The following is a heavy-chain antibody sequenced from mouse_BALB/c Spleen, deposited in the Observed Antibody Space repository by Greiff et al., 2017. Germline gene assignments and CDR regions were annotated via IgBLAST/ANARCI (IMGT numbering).Heavy chain of an antibody. Sequence: VMLVESGGGLVQPGGSRKLSCAASGFTFSSFGMHWVRQAPEKGLEWVAYISSGSSTIYYADTVKGRFTISRDNPKNTLFLQMTSLRSENTAMYYCARWSTTYAMDYWGQGTSVTVSA. D-gene: IGHD1-1*01. V-gene: IGHV5-17*02. CDR2: ISSGSSTI. CDR3: ARWSTTYAMDY. J-gene: IGHJ4*01. CDR1: GFTFSSFG.